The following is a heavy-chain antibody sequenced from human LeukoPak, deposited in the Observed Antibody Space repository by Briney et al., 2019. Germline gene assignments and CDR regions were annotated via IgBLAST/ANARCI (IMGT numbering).Heavy chain of an antibody. CDR1: GYTFTSYG. CDR2: ISAYNGNT. D-gene: IGHD1-26*01. CDR3: ARDGRVGATDSNDAFDI. J-gene: IGHJ3*02. V-gene: IGHV1-18*01. Sequence: GASVKVSCKASGYTFTSYGISWVRQAPGQGLEWMGWISAYNGNTNYAQKLQGRVTMTTDTSTSTAYMELRSLRSDDTAVYYCARDGRVGATDSNDAFDIWGQGTMVTVSS.